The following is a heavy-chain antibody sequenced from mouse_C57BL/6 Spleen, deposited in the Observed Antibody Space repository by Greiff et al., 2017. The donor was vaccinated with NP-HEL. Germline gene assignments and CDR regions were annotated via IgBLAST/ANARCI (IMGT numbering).Heavy chain of an antibody. Sequence: EVKLVESEGGLVQPGSSMKLSCTASGFTFSDYYMAWVRQVPEKGLEWVANINYDGSSTYYLDSLKSRFIISRDNAKNILYLQMSSLKSEDTATYYCARDRDSSGYGAMDYWGQGTSVTVSS. CDR3: ARDRDSSGYGAMDY. J-gene: IGHJ4*01. V-gene: IGHV5-16*01. CDR2: INYDGSST. D-gene: IGHD3-2*02. CDR1: GFTFSDYY.